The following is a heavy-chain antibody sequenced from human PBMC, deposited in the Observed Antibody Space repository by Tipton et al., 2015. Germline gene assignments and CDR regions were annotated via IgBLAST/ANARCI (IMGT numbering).Heavy chain of an antibody. J-gene: IGHJ4*02. V-gene: IGHV3-21*01. Sequence: SLRLSCAASGFTFSYYRMNWVRQAPGKGLEWVSSISSGSSYIFYADSVKGRFTISRDNAKNSLYLQMNSLRAEDTAVYYCATGRGIEEVFDYWGQGTLVTVSS. D-gene: IGHD3-16*01. CDR3: ATGRGIEEVFDY. CDR2: ISSGSSYI. CDR1: GFTFSYYR.